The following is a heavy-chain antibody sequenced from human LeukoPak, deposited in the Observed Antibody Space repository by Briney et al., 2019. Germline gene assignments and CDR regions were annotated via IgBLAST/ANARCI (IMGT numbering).Heavy chain of an antibody. CDR1: GASISSGGYS. CDR2: IYHSGRT. V-gene: IGHV4-30-2*01. J-gene: IGHJ6*02. D-gene: IGHD3-22*01. Sequence: PSETLSLTCAVSGASISSGGYSWTCIRQPPGKGLEWIGYIYHSGRTYYNPSLKSRVTISVDRSKNQFSLKLSSVTVADTAVYYCARSLLGYDGSAYYGSGMDVSGQGTTVTVSS. CDR3: ARSLLGYDGSAYYGSGMDV.